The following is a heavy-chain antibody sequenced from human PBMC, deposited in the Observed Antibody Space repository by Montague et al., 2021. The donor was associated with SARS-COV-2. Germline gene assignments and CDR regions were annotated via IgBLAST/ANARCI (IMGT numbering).Heavy chain of an antibody. D-gene: IGHD3-10*01. Sequence: SLRLSCAASGFTFSNYWMNWARQAPGKGLEWVASIEPDGSGQNYVDSVKGRFTISRDNAKKSLYLQMNSLRVDDTAVYYCARSLFSSGSFWGQGTLVTVSS. J-gene: IGHJ4*02. CDR3: ARSLFSSGSF. CDR1: GFTFSNYW. CDR2: IEPDGSGQ. V-gene: IGHV3-7*01.